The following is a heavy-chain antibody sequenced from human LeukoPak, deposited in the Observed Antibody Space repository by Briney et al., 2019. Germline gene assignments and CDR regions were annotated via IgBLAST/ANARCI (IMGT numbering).Heavy chain of an antibody. CDR1: GFTFSSYG. CDR3: ARYQTGVCRGSSCLGSTFDY. D-gene: IGHD2-15*01. CDR2: IWYDGSNK. J-gene: IGHJ4*02. Sequence: PGGSLRLSCAASGFTFSSYGMHWVRQAPGKGLEWVAVIWYDGSNKYYADSVKGRFTISRDNSKNTLYLQMNSLRAEDTAVYYCARYQTGVCRGSSCLGSTFDYWGQGTLVTVSS. V-gene: IGHV3-30*19.